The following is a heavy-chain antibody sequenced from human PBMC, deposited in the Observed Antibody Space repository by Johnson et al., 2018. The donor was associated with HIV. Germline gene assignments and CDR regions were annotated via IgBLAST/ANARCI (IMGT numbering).Heavy chain of an antibody. CDR2: ISYNGTNK. J-gene: IGHJ3*02. V-gene: IGHV3-30*03. Sequence: QVQLVESGGGVVQPGRSLRLSCAASGFTFSTYGMHWVRQAPGTGLEWVALISYNGTNKYYADSVKGRFTISRDNPKNTLFLQMNSLRAEDTALYYCASVYYDILTGYYYDAFDIWGQGTMVTVSS. CDR3: ASVYYDILTGYYYDAFDI. D-gene: IGHD3-9*01. CDR1: GFTFSTYG.